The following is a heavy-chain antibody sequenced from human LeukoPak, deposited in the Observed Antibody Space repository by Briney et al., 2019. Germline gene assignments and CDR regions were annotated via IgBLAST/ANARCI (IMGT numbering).Heavy chain of an antibody. CDR2: ISGSGTTT. Sequence: PGGSLRLSCAASGFTFSNYAMTWVRQAPGKGLEWVSGISGSGTTTYYADSVRGRFTISRDNSKNTLYLQMNSLRAEDTAVYYCAKFRAYRSGANCCFDSWGQGTLVTVSS. J-gene: IGHJ4*02. V-gene: IGHV3-23*01. CDR1: GFTFSNYA. D-gene: IGHD2-15*01. CDR3: AKFRAYRSGANCCFDS.